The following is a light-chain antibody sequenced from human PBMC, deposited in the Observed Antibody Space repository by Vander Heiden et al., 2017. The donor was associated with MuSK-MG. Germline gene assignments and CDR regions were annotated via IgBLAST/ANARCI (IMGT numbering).Light chain of an antibody. V-gene: IGKV1-5*01. CDR1: QTINHY. CDR2: DAS. J-gene: IGKJ1*01. Sequence: DIQMTPSPSTLSPSVGDRVIITCRASQTINHYLAWYQQKPGKVPDLLIYDASKLEYGVPSRFSGSGSGTEFTLTISSMQADDFATYYCQQYKSNSAWTFGQGTRVEI. CDR3: QQYKSNSAWT.